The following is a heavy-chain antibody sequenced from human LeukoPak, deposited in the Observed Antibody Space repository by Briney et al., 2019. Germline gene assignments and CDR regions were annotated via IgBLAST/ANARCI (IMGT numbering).Heavy chain of an antibody. CDR2: INPSGGST. D-gene: IGHD2-21*02. CDR1: GYTFTGYY. CDR3: AREHRGAYCGGDCYSAFDI. V-gene: IGHV1-46*01. Sequence: ASVKVSCKASGYTFTGYYMHWVRQAPGQGLEWMGIINPSGGSTSYAQKFQGRVTMTRDTSTSTVYMELSSLRSEDTAVYYCAREHRGAYCGGDCYSAFDIWGQGTMVTVSS. J-gene: IGHJ3*02.